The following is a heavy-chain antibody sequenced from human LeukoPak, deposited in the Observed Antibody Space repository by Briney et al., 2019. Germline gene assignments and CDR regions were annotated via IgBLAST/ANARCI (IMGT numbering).Heavy chain of an antibody. J-gene: IGHJ4*02. CDR3: ARFSNAGYSSGWYFDY. CDR1: GFTFSSYW. CDR2: IYYSGST. V-gene: IGHV4-59*01. Sequence: GSLRLSCAASGFTFSSYWMSWVRQAPGKGLEWIGYIYYSGSTNYNPSLKSRVTISVDTSKNQFSLKLSSVTAADTAVYYCARFSNAGYSSGWYFDYWGQGTLVTVSS. D-gene: IGHD6-19*01.